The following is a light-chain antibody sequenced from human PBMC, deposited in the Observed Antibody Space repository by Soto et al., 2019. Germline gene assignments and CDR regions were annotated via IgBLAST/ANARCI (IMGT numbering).Light chain of an antibody. J-gene: IGKJ4*01. CDR2: GAS. V-gene: IGKV3-15*01. Sequence: EIVLTQSPGALSLSPGARAPLSCRASQSVRNNYLVWYQHRPGQAPRLLIYGASTRATDIPARFSGSGSGTEFTLTISSLQSDDYAVYYCQQYNNLPRTFGGGTKVDIK. CDR1: QSVRNN. CDR3: QQYNNLPRT.